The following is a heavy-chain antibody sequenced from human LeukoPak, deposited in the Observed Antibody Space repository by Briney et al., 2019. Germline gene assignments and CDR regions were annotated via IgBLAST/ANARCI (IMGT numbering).Heavy chain of an antibody. Sequence: GGSLRLSCAVSGFTFNTYAMSWVRQTPGKGLEWVSVISGSGFNTYYADSVKGRFTISRDNSKNTVYLQMSSLRAEDTAIYYCAKPPHGDYVAPFDSWGQGTLVTVSS. CDR1: GFTFNTYA. CDR2: ISGSGFNT. V-gene: IGHV3-23*01. CDR3: AKPPHGDYVAPFDS. J-gene: IGHJ4*02. D-gene: IGHD4-17*01.